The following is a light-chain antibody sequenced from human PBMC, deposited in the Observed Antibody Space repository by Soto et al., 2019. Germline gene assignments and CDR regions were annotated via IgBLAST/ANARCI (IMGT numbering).Light chain of an antibody. CDR2: SNN. J-gene: IGLJ1*01. CDR1: SSNIGSNP. CDR3: AAWDVSLNGFYV. Sequence: QSVLTQPPSASGTPGQRVTISCSGSSSNIGSNPVNWYQHLPGTAPKLLIFSNNQRPSGVPDQFSGSKSGTSASLAISGLQSEDEADYYCAAWDVSLNGFYVFGTGTKVTVL. V-gene: IGLV1-44*01.